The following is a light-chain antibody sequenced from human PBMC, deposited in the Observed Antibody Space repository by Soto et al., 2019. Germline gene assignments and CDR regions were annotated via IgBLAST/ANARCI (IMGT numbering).Light chain of an antibody. J-gene: IGKJ1*01. CDR1: QTISSW. CDR2: KAS. CDR3: QHYNSYSAA. Sequence: IQMTQSPSTLSGSVGDRVTITCRAIQTISSWLAWYQQKPGKAPKLLIYKASTLKSGVPSRFSGSGSGTEFTLTISSLQHDDFATYYCQHYNSYSAAFGQGTKVELK. V-gene: IGKV1-5*03.